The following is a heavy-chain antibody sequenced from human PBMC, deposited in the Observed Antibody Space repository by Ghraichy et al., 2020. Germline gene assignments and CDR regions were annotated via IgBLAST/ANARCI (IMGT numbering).Heavy chain of an antibody. Sequence: GGSLRLSCAASGFTFSSYAMSWVRQAPGKGLEWVSAISGSGGSTYYADSVKGRFTISRDNSKNTLYLQMNSLRAEDTAVYYCAKGGDSSGYYYYYYYGMDVCGQGTTVTVSS. J-gene: IGHJ6*02. CDR1: GFTFSSYA. D-gene: IGHD3-22*01. V-gene: IGHV3-23*01. CDR3: AKGGDSSGYYYYYYYGMDV. CDR2: ISGSGGST.